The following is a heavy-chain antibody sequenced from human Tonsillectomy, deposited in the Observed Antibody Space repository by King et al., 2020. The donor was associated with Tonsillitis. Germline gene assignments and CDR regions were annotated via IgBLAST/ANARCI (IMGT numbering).Heavy chain of an antibody. CDR3: TTRVYATGAFDI. J-gene: IGHJ3*02. D-gene: IGHD3-10*01. V-gene: IGHV3-15*01. CDR1: GLTFSNAW. CDR2: IKSKTDGVTT. Sequence: VQLVESGGGLVKPGGSLTLSCVASGLTFSNAWMTWVRQAPGKGLEWVGRIKSKTDGVTTDYAAPVKGRFTISRDDSKNTLFLQMNSLKTEDTAVYYCTTRVYATGAFDIWGQGTMVTVSS.